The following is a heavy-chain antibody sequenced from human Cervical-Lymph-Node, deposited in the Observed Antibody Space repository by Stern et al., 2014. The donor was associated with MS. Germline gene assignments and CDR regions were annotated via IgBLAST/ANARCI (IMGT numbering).Heavy chain of an antibody. J-gene: IGHJ4*02. CDR1: GYTFTSYG. CDR2: ISAYNGNT. D-gene: IGHD5-12*01. V-gene: IGHV1-18*01. CDR3: ARDRHIVATTIFYY. Sequence: QVQLVQSGAEVKKPGASVKVSCKASGYTFTSYGISWVRQAPGKGLEWMGWISAYNGNTNYSQKLQCRVTMTTDTSTTTSNMELRSLRSDDTAVYYCARDRHIVATTIFYYWGRGTLVTVSS.